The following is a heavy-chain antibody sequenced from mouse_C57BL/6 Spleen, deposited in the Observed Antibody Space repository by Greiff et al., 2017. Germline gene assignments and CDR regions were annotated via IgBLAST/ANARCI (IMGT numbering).Heavy chain of an antibody. CDR2: INPNNGGT. J-gene: IGHJ4*01. CDR3: ARTHDGDYGDMDY. D-gene: IGHD2-3*01. V-gene: IGHV1-18*01. Sequence: DVQLVESGPELVKPGASVKIPCKASGYTFTDYNMDWVKQSHGKSLEWIGDINPNNGGTIYNQKFKGKATLTVDKSSSTAYMELRSLTSEDTAVYYCARTHDGDYGDMDYWGQGTSVTVSS. CDR1: GYTFTDYN.